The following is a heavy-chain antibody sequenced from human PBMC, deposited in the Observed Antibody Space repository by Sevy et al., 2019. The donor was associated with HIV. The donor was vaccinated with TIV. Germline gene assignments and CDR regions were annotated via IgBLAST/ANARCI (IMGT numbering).Heavy chain of an antibody. V-gene: IGHV3-48*03. CDR2: ISSSGSTI. D-gene: IGHD3-3*01. J-gene: IGHJ3*02. CDR1: GFTFSSYE. CDR3: ARAAYYLFLEWFRDAFDI. Sequence: GGSLRLSCAASGFTFSSYEMNWVRQAPGKGLEWASYISSSGSTIYYADSVKGRFTISRDNAKNSLYLQMNSLRAEDTAVYYCARAAYYLFLEWFRDAFDIWGQGTMVTVSS.